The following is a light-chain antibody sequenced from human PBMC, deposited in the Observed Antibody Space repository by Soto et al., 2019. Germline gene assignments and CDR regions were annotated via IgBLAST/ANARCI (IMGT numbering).Light chain of an antibody. J-gene: IGKJ4*01. CDR1: QSVSSN. Sequence: EIVMTQSPATLSVSPGERATLSCRASQSVSSNLAWYQQKPGQVPRLLIYAASTRAPGIPARFSGSGSGTEFTLTISSLQSEDFAVYYCQQYNNWPPLTFGGGTKVEIK. V-gene: IGKV3D-15*01. CDR3: QQYNNWPPLT. CDR2: AAS.